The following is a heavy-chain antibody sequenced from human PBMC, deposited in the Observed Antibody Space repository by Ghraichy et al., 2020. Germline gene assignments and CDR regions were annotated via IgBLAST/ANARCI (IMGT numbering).Heavy chain of an antibody. D-gene: IGHD4-11*01. CDR1: GASISSDGYY. J-gene: IGHJ4*02. CDR3: ARGDPTHSNNY. CDR2: IYNSGRS. Sequence: SLTCTVSGASISSDGYYWSWIRQLPGKGLEWIGYIYNSGRSYYTPSLKSRVTISIETSKNQFSLKMNSVTAADTAVYYCARGDPTHSNNYWGQGTLVTVSS. V-gene: IGHV4-31*03.